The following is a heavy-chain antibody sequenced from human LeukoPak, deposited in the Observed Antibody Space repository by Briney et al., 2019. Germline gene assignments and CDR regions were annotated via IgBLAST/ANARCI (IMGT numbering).Heavy chain of an antibody. V-gene: IGHV4-34*01. CDR2: INHSGST. CDR1: GGSFSDYH. D-gene: IGHD1-26*01. J-gene: IGHJ3*02. Sequence: SETLSLTCAVFGGSFSDYHWSWIRQPPGKGLEWIGEINHSGSTKYKPSLKSRVSISVDTSKNQFSLKLSSVTAADTAVYYCARDRRRDRLHAFDIWGQGTMVTVSS. CDR3: ARDRRRDRLHAFDI.